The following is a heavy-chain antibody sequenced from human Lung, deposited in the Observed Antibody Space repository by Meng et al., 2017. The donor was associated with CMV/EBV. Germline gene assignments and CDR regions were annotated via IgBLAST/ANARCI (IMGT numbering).Heavy chain of an antibody. V-gene: IGHV4-61*01. CDR3: ARDYGWGAVTRYYYYGMDV. J-gene: IGHJ6*02. CDR2: IYYSGST. CDR1: GGSVSSGSYY. D-gene: IGHD3-16*01. Sequence: GSLRLXCTVSGGSVSSGSYYWSWIRQPPGKGLEWIGYIYYSGSTNYNPSLKSRVTISVDTSKNQFSLKLSSVTAADTAVYYCARDYGWGAVTRYYYYGMDVWGQGTXVTVAS.